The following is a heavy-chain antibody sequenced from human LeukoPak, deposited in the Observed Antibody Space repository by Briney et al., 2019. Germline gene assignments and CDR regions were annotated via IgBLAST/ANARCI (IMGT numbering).Heavy chain of an antibody. J-gene: IGHJ1*01. CDR3: ARDDPPGEWSRSPEYFQH. Sequence: PSQTLSLTCTVSGGSISSSSYYWGWIRQPPGKGLEWIGSIYYSASTYYNPSLKNRVTISVDTSKNQFSLKLSSVTAADTAVYYCARDDPPGEWSRSPEYFQHWGQGTLVTVSS. CDR1: GGSISSSSYY. V-gene: IGHV4-39*07. D-gene: IGHD3-16*01. CDR2: IYYSAST.